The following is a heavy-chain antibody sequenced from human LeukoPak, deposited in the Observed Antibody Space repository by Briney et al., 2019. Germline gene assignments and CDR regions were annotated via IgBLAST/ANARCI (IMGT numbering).Heavy chain of an antibody. D-gene: IGHD3/OR15-3a*01. CDR2: ISGSGGST. J-gene: IGHJ6*02. CDR3: ARDQVERSHLYGFYYYGMDV. CDR1: GFTFSSYA. V-gene: IGHV3-23*01. Sequence: GGSLRLSCAASGFTFSSYAMSWVRQAPGKGLEWVSAISGSGGSTYYADSVKGRFTISRDNSKNTLYLQMNSLRAEDTAVYYCARDQVERSHLYGFYYYGMDVWGQGTTVTVSS.